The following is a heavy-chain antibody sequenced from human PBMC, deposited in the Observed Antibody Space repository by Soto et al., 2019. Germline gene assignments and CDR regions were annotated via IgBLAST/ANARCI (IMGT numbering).Heavy chain of an antibody. J-gene: IGHJ6*02. CDR1: GGSISSGGYS. V-gene: IGHV4-31*03. CDR2: IYYSGST. D-gene: IGHD2-2*01. CDR3: ARDLYCGSTSCPPGGMDV. Sequence: PSETLSLTCTVSGGSISSGGYSWTWIRQHPGMGLEWIGYIYYSGSTYYNPSLKSRVTISVDTSKNQFSLKLSSVTAADTAVYYCARDLYCGSTSCPPGGMDVWGQGTTVTVSS.